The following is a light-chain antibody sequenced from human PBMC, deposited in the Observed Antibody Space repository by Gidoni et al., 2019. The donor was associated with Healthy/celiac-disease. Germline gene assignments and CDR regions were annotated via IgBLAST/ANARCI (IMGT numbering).Light chain of an antibody. CDR2: DAS. CDR1: QSISIF. V-gene: IGKV3-11*01. CDR3: QQRNSWPLT. Sequence: ENVLTQSPATLSLSPGERTTLSCRASQSISIFLAWYQQKPGQAPRLLIYDASNRATGVPARFSGSGSGTDFTLTISSLEAEDFAVYYCQQRNSWPLTFGQGTKLEIK. J-gene: IGKJ2*01.